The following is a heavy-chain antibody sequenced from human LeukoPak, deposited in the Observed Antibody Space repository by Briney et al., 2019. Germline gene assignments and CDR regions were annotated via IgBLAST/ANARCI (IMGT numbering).Heavy chain of an antibody. J-gene: IGHJ4*02. CDR3: ARGVWFGELFPFDY. Sequence: ASVKVSCRASGYTFTSYGISWVRQAPGQGLEWMGWVSAYNGNTNYAQKLQGRVTMTTDTSTSTAYMELRSLRSDDTAVYYCARGVWFGELFPFDYWGQGTLVTVSS. D-gene: IGHD3-10*01. V-gene: IGHV1-18*01. CDR2: VSAYNGNT. CDR1: GYTFTSYG.